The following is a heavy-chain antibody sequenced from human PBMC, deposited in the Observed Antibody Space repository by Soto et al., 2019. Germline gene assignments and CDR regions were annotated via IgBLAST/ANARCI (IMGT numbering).Heavy chain of an antibody. Sequence: PSETLSLTCTVSGGSISSYYWSWIRQPPGKGPEWIGYIYYSGSTNYNPSLKSRVTISVDTSKNQFSLKLSSVTAADTAVYYCARDPTGELPPYYYGMDVWGQGTTVTVSS. CDR2: IYYSGST. V-gene: IGHV4-59*01. CDR1: GGSISSYY. J-gene: IGHJ6*02. CDR3: ARDPTGELPPYYYGMDV. D-gene: IGHD1-26*01.